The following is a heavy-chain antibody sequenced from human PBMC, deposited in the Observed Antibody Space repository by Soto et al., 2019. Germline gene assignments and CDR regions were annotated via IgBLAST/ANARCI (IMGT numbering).Heavy chain of an antibody. CDR3: ARGGGGSYPDY. D-gene: IGHD1-26*01. Sequence: QVQLQQWGAGLLKPSETLSLTCAVYGGSFSGYYWSWIRQPPGKGLEWIGEINHSGSTNYNPSLKSRVTIAVDTSKNQFSLKLSSVTAADTAVYYCARGGGGSYPDYWGQGTLVTVSS. V-gene: IGHV4-34*01. CDR1: GGSFSGYY. J-gene: IGHJ4*02. CDR2: INHSGST.